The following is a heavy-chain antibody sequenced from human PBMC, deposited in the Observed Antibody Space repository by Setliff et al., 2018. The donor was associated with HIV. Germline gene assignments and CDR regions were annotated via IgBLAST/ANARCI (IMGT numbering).Heavy chain of an antibody. CDR3: ARARSLITVRRSFDY. CDR2: IYYSGST. Sequence: SETLSLTCNVSGGSISSYYWNWIRQPPGKGLEWIGYIYYSGSTNYNPSLKSRVTISVDTSKNQFSLKLSSVTAADTAVYYCARARSLITVRRSFDYWGQGTLVTVSS. D-gene: IGHD6-6*01. CDR1: GGSISSYY. J-gene: IGHJ4*02. V-gene: IGHV4-59*12.